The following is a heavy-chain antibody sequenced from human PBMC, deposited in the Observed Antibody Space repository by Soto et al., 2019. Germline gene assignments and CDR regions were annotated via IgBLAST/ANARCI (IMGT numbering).Heavy chain of an antibody. J-gene: IGHJ5*02. CDR2: ISYDGSNK. D-gene: IGHD6-13*01. Sequence: GGSLRLSCAASGFTFSSYAMHWVRQAPGKGLEWVAVISYDGSNKYYADSVKGRFTISRDNSKNTLYLQMNSLRAEDTAVYYCAREISSSWYSWFDPWGQGTLVTVSS. CDR3: AREISSSWYSWFDP. V-gene: IGHV3-30-3*01. CDR1: GFTFSSYA.